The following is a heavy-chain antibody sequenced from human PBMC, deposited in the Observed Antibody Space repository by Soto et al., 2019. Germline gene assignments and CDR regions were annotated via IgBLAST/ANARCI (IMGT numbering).Heavy chain of an antibody. CDR1: GGSFSVYY. V-gene: IGHV4-34*01. CDR3: ARGLYDVLPGYHNLNRFDP. CDR2: INHSGST. D-gene: IGHD3-9*01. J-gene: IGHJ5*02. Sequence: QVQLQQWGAGLLKPSETLSLTCAVYGGSFSVYYWSWIRQPPGKGLEWIGEINHSGSTNYNPSLKRRCTLSVDTSQHQFSLKLSSVIAADTAVYYCARGLYDVLPGYHNLNRFDPWGQGTLVTVSS.